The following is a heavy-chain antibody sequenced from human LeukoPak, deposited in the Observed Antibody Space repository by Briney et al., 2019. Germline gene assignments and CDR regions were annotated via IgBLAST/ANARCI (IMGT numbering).Heavy chain of an antibody. CDR1: GFTFSSYA. CDR3: ARVSPFDY. Sequence: GGSLRLSCAASGFTFSSYAMHWVRQALGKGLEWVAVISYDGSNKYYADSVKGRFTISRDNSKNTLYLQMNSLRAEDTAVYYCARVSPFDYWGQGTLVTVSS. CDR2: ISYDGSNK. V-gene: IGHV3-30-3*01. J-gene: IGHJ4*02.